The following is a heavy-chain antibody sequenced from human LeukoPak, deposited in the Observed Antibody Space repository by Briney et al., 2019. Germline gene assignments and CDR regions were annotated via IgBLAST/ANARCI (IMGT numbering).Heavy chain of an antibody. V-gene: IGHV4-59*12. CDR3: ARGPHDYGDYAYDY. CDR2: IYYSGST. J-gene: IGHJ4*02. CDR1: GGSISSYY. D-gene: IGHD4-17*01. Sequence: SETLSLTCTVSGGSISSYYWSWIRQPPGKGLEWIGYIYYSGSTNYNPSLKSRVTMSVDTSKNQFSLKLSSVTAADTAVYYCARGPHDYGDYAYDYWGQGTLVTVSS.